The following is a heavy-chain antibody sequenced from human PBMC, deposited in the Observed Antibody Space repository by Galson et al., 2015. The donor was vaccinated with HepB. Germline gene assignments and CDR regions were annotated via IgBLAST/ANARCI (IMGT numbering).Heavy chain of an antibody. J-gene: IGHJ4*02. CDR1: GYTFTSYA. CDR2: INAGNGNT. CDR3: ARLTVTTKSAIDY. V-gene: IGHV1-3*01. Sequence: SVKVSCKASGYTFTSYAMHWVRQAPGQRLEWMGWINAGNGNTKYSQKFQGRVTITRDTSASTAYMELSSLRSEDTAVYYCARLTVTTKSAIDYWGQGTLVTVSS. D-gene: IGHD4-17*01.